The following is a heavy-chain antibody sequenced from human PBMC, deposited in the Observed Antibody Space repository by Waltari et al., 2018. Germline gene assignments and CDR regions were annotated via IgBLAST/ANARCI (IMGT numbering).Heavy chain of an antibody. J-gene: IGHJ4*02. D-gene: IGHD6-19*01. CDR1: GYTFTSYG. Sequence: QVQLVQSGAEVKKPGASVKVSCKASGYTFTSYGISWVRQAPGQGLEWMGWISAYNGNTNYSQKLQGRVTMTTDTATSTAYMELRSLRADDTAVYYCARGPPRYSSGWRAFDYWGQGTLVTVSS. CDR2: ISAYNGNT. CDR3: ARGPPRYSSGWRAFDY. V-gene: IGHV1-18*01.